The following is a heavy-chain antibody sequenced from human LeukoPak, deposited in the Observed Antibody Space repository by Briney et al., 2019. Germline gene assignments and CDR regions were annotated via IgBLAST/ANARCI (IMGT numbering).Heavy chain of an antibody. J-gene: IGHJ4*02. CDR2: IYHSGST. CDR1: GYSISSAYY. CDR3: AGGVAAGPAPGDY. Sequence: SETLSLTCAVSGYSISSAYYWGWIRQPPGKGLEWIGSIYHSGSTYYNPSLKSRVTISLDTSKNQFSLKLSSVTAADTAVYYCAGGVAAGPAPGDYWGQGTLVTVSS. V-gene: IGHV4-38-2*01. D-gene: IGHD6-6*01.